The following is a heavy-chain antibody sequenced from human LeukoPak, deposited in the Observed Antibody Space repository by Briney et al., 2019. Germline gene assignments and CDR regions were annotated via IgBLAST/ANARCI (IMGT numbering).Heavy chain of an antibody. CDR3: ARVGYYYDSSGYYEYYFDY. D-gene: IGHD3-22*01. Sequence: GASVKVSCKASGYTFTSYGISWVRQAPGQGLEWMGWISAYNGNTNYAQKLQGRVTMTTDTSTSTAYMELRSLRSDDTAVYYCARVGYYYDSSGYYEYYFDYWGQGTLVTVSS. CDR1: GYTFTSYG. V-gene: IGHV1-18*01. CDR2: ISAYNGNT. J-gene: IGHJ4*02.